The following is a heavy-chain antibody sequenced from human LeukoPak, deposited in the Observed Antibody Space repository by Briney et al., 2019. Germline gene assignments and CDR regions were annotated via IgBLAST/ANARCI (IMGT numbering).Heavy chain of an antibody. Sequence: GESLQISCKGSGYTFTTYWIGWVRQMPGKGLEWMGIIYPGDFDTRYSPSFQGQVTISADKSISTAYLQWSSLKASDIAIYYCARRGFGDYFDYWGQGTLVTVSS. CDR2: IYPGDFDT. CDR3: ARRGFGDYFDY. V-gene: IGHV5-51*01. D-gene: IGHD3-10*01. J-gene: IGHJ4*02. CDR1: GYTFTTYW.